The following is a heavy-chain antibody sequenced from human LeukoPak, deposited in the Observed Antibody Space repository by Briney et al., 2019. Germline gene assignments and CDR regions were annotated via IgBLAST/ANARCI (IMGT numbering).Heavy chain of an antibody. CDR3: ARGGEYGDYYYDY. CDR2: IFYSGST. V-gene: IGHV4-59*01. J-gene: IGHJ4*02. Sequence: SETLSLTCTVSGGSISSYYWSWIRQPPGKGLEWIGYIFYSGSTNYNPSLKSRVTISVDTSKNQFSLKLSSVTAADTAVYYGARGGEYGDYYYDYWGQGTLVTVSS. D-gene: IGHD4-17*01. CDR1: GGSISSYY.